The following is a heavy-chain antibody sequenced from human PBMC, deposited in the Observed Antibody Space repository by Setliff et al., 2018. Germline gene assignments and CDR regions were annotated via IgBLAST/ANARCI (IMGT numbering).Heavy chain of an antibody. Sequence: SETLSLTCTVSGDSITSGSDYWNWIRQPAGKGLEWIGRIYTTENTSYNPSLKSRVTISVDTSKKQFSLMLTSVTAADTAVYYCARYIPSAGCFDPWGQGALVTVS. CDR1: GDSITSGSDY. CDR2: IYTTENT. V-gene: IGHV4-61*02. D-gene: IGHD2-21*01. CDR3: ARYIPSAGCFDP. J-gene: IGHJ5*02.